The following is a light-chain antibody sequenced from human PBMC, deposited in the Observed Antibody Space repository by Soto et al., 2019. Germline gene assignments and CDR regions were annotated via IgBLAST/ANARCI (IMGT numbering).Light chain of an antibody. CDR1: SSDVGNYNL. CDR2: EAS. J-gene: IGLJ3*02. CDR3: CSYAGSATWV. Sequence: QSALTQPASVSGSPGQSITISCTGTSSDVGNYNLVSWYQQHPGTAPELIIYEASQWPSGVSDRFSASKSGNTASLTISGLQAEDEAHYYCCSYAGSATWVFGGGTKVTVL. V-gene: IGLV2-23*01.